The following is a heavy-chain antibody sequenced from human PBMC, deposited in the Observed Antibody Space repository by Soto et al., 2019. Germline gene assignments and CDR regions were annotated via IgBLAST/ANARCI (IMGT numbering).Heavy chain of an antibody. D-gene: IGHD4-17*01. V-gene: IGHV1-69*01. CDR2: IIPIFGTA. CDR1: GGTFSSYA. CDR3: ARGGLDYGDLYWYFDL. J-gene: IGHJ2*01. Sequence: QVQLVQSGAEVKKPGSSVKVSCKASGGTFSSYAISWVRQAPGQGLEWMGGIIPIFGTANYAQKFQGRVTIPADESTSTAYMELSSLRSEDTAVYYCARGGLDYGDLYWYFDLWGRGTLVTVSS.